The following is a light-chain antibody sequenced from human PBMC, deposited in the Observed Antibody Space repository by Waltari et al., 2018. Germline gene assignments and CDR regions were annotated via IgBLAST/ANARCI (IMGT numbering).Light chain of an antibody. J-gene: IGKJ4*01. CDR3: QQRASWLT. Sequence: EIVLTQSPATLSLSPRERATLSCRASQNVSTYLAWYQQKPGQAPRLLMFDASKRATGTPSRFSGSGSVTDFTLTISSLEPEDFAVYYCQQRASWLTFGGGTRVEIK. CDR2: DAS. CDR1: QNVSTY. V-gene: IGKV3-11*01.